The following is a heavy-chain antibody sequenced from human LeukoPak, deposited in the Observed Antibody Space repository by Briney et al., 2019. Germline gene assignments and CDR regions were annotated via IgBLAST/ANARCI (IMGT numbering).Heavy chain of an antibody. D-gene: IGHD3-22*01. CDR1: GFTFSSYA. J-gene: IGHJ6*02. V-gene: IGHV3-23*01. Sequence: GGSLRLSCAASGFTFSSYAMNWVRQAPGKGLEWVSSGSGDSTYYADFVKGRFTISRDNSKNTLYLQMNSLRAEDTAVYYCAKDLGEGDSSGHHYHGMDVWGQGTTVTVSS. CDR3: AKDLGEGDSSGHHYHGMDV. CDR2: GSGDST.